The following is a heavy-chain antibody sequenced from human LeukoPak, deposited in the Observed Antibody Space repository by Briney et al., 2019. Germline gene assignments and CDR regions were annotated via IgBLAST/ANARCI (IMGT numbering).Heavy chain of an antibody. D-gene: IGHD3-3*01. V-gene: IGHV4-38-2*01. Sequence: SGTLSLTCAVSGYPINNAYYWVWIRQPPGKGLGWIGSLYHPDSTYYNPSLKSRVTMSVDTSRNQFSLKMSFVTAADTAVYYCARQYDAYFYYYLDVWGTGTTVTVSS. CDR1: GYPINNAYY. CDR3: ARQYDAYFYYYLDV. J-gene: IGHJ6*03. CDR2: LYHPDST.